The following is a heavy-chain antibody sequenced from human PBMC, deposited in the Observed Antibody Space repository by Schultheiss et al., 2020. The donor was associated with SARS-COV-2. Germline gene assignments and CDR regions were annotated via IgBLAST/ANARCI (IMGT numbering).Heavy chain of an antibody. CDR3: AGRGQLLSFDY. CDR1: GYTFTDFG. CDR2: ISAYNGNT. D-gene: IGHD2-2*01. J-gene: IGHJ4*02. V-gene: IGHV1-18*01. Sequence: ASVKVSCKTSGYTFTDFGISWVRLAPGQGPQWMGWISAYNGNTDYGPNIQGRGTMTTDTSTNTAYMELRSLRSEDTAVYYCAGRGQLLSFDYWGQGTLVTVSS.